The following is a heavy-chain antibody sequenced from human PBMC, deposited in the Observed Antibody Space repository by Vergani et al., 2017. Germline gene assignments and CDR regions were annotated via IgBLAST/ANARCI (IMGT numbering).Heavy chain of an antibody. CDR3: AREGYYDSSGPSGGAFDI. Sequence: QVQLQESGPGLVKPSQTLSLTCTVSGGSISSGGYYWSWIRQHPGKGLEWIGYIYYSGITYYNPSLMSRVTISVDTSKNQFSLKLSSVTAADTAVYYCAREGYYDSSGPSGGAFDIWGQGTMVTVSS. V-gene: IGHV4-31*03. D-gene: IGHD3-22*01. J-gene: IGHJ3*02. CDR2: IYYSGIT. CDR1: GGSISSGGYY.